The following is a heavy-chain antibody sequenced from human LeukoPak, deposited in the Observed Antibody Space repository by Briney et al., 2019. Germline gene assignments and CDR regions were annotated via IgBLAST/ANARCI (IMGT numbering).Heavy chain of an antibody. V-gene: IGHV3-30-3*01. CDR3: ARDQSRWTGNGYFDY. Sequence: GGSLRLSCAASGFTFSSYAMHWVRQAPGKGLEWVAVISYDGSNKYYADSVKGRFTISRDNSKNTLYLQMNSLRAEDTAVYYCARDQSRWTGNGYFDYWGQGTLVTVSS. CDR2: ISYDGSNK. J-gene: IGHJ4*02. CDR1: GFTFSSYA. D-gene: IGHD3/OR15-3a*01.